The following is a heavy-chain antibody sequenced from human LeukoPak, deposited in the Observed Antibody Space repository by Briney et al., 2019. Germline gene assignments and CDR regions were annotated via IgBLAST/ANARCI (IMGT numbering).Heavy chain of an antibody. J-gene: IGHJ4*02. Sequence: HGESLKISCKGSGYSFTSYWISWVGQMPGKGREWMGRIDPSDSYTNYSPSFQGHVTISADKSISTAYLQWSSLKASDTAMYYCARHGGGYSYGPFDYWGQGTLVTVSS. D-gene: IGHD5-18*01. CDR1: GYSFTSYW. V-gene: IGHV5-10-1*01. CDR3: ARHGGGYSYGPFDY. CDR2: IDPSDSYT.